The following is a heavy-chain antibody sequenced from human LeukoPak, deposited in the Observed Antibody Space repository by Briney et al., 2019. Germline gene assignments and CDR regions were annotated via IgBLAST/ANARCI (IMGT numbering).Heavy chain of an antibody. CDR1: GFTFSSYA. V-gene: IGHV3-23*01. CDR3: AKQDAYCGGDCYSIDY. J-gene: IGHJ4*02. CDR2: ISGSGGST. Sequence: AGGSLRLSCAASGFTFSSYAMSWVRQAAGKGLEWVSAISGSGGSTYYADSVKGRFTISRDNSKNKLYLQMNSLRAEDTAVYYCAKQDAYCGGDCYSIDYWGQGTLVTVSS. D-gene: IGHD2-21*02.